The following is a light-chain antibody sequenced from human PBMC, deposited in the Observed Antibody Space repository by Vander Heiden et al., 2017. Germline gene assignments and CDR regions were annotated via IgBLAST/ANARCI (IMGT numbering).Light chain of an antibody. J-gene: IGLJ2*01. V-gene: IGLV1-51*01. CDR2: DNN. CDR3: GTWDSSLSAVV. CDR1: SSNIGNNY. Sequence: QSVLTQPPSVSPAPGQKVTLSCSGSSSNIGNNYVSWYQQLPGTAPKLLIYDNNKRPSGSPDRFSGSKSGTSATLGITGRQTGDEAEYYCGTWDSSLSAVVFGGGTKLTVL.